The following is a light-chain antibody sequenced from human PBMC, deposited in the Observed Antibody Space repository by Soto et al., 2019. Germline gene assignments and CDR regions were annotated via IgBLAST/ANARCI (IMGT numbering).Light chain of an antibody. Sequence: DIVMTQSPDSLAVSLGERATINCKSSQSVLYSSNNKNYLAWYQQKPRQPPKLLIYCASTRESGVPDRFSGSGSGTDFTLTISSLQAEDVAVYYCQQYYSTPLAFGQGTKVEIK. J-gene: IGKJ1*01. CDR2: CAS. CDR1: QSVLYSSNNKNY. V-gene: IGKV4-1*01. CDR3: QQYYSTPLA.